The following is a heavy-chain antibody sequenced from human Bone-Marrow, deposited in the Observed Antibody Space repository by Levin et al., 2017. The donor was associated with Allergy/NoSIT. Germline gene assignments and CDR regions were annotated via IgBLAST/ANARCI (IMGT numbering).Heavy chain of an antibody. CDR1: GLTVSSTY. Sequence: GGSLRLSCLASGLTVSSTYMTWVRQAPGKGLQWVSILYGGGLTYYADSVKGRITISRDNSKNTLFLQMNSLTLEDTAIYYCATTRDSYQYFQHWGQGTLVTVSS. CDR3: ATTRDSYQYFQH. J-gene: IGHJ1*01. V-gene: IGHV3-53*01. CDR2: LYGGGLT. D-gene: IGHD1-1*01.